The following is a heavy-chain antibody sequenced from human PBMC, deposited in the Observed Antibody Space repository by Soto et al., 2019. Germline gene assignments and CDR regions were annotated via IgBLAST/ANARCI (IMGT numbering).Heavy chain of an antibody. CDR2: IYPGDSDT. V-gene: IGHV5-51*01. CDR1: GYSFTSYW. D-gene: IGHD6-19*01. Sequence: GGSLRLSCKGSGYSFTSYWIGWVRQMPGKGLEWMGIIYPGDSDTRYSPSFQGQVTISADKSISTAYLQWSSLKASDTAMYYCARLVSSSSSTQQWLVSGWFDPWGQGTLVTVSS. J-gene: IGHJ5*02. CDR3: ARLVSSSSSTQQWLVSGWFDP.